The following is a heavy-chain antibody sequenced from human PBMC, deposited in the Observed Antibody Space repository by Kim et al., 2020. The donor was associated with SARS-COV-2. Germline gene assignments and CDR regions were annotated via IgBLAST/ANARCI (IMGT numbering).Heavy chain of an antibody. Sequence: SETRSLTCTVAGGSISSYYWSWIRQPPGKGLEWIGYIYYTGSTNYNPSLKSRVTISVDTSKNQFSLKLSSVTAADTAVNYGARGAIAATGGPRYWGQGTLVTVSS. CDR3: ARGAIAATGGPRY. D-gene: IGHD6-13*01. J-gene: IGHJ4*02. V-gene: IGHV4-59*01. CDR2: IYYTGST. CDR1: GGSISSYY.